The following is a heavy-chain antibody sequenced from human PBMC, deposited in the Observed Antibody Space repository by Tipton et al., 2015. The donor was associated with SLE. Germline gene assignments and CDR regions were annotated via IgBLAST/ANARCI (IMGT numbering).Heavy chain of an antibody. CDR3: ARRHESYDSSGPSGYYYYGMDV. CDR2: IIPIFGAA. CDR1: GGIFSSYA. Sequence: QSGPEVKKPGSSVKVSCKASGGIFSSYAISWVRQAPGQGLEWMGGIIPIFGAANYAQKFQGRVTITADESTSTAYMELSSLRSDDTAVYYCARRHESYDSSGPSGYYYYGMDVWGQGTTVTVSS. D-gene: IGHD3-22*01. J-gene: IGHJ6*02. V-gene: IGHV1-69*01.